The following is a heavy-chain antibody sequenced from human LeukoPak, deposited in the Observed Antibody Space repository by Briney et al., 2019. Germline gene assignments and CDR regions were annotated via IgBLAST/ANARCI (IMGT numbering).Heavy chain of an antibody. D-gene: IGHD3-16*01. CDR1: GYSFTDHY. CDR2: IYPMTGVT. Sequence: ASVTVSCKASGYSFTDHYLHWLRQAPGQGLDWMAWIYPMTGVTNYAQRFQGRLSLTRDTSISTLYMETNSQTSDDTAVYYCAGDHNWAPDYWGQGTLVSVSS. V-gene: IGHV1-2*02. CDR3: AGDHNWAPDY. J-gene: IGHJ4*02.